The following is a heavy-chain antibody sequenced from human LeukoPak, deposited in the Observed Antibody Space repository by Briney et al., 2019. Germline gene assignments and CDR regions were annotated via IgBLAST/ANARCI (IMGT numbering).Heavy chain of an antibody. Sequence: GGSLRLSCAASGFTFSSYGMHWVRQAPGKGLERVAVISYDGSNKYYADSVKGRFTISRDNSKNTLYLQMNSLRAEDTAVYYCARDRYYYGSGSYYPNPHFDYWGQGTLVTVSS. J-gene: IGHJ4*02. D-gene: IGHD3-10*01. CDR1: GFTFSSYG. CDR2: ISYDGSNK. CDR3: ARDRYYYGSGSYYPNPHFDY. V-gene: IGHV3-30*03.